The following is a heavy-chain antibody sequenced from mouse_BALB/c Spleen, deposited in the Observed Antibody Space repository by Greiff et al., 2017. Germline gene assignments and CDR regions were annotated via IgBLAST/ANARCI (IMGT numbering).Heavy chain of an antibody. CDR3: ARCFDY. J-gene: IGHJ2*01. Sequence: EVKLVESGGDLVKPGGSLKLSCAASGFTFSSYGMSWVRQTPDKRLEWVATISSGGSYTYYPDSVKGRFTISRDNAKNTLYLQMSSLKSEDTAMYYCARCFDYWGQGTTLTVSS. CDR2: ISSGGSYT. CDR1: GFTFSSYG. V-gene: IGHV5-6*01.